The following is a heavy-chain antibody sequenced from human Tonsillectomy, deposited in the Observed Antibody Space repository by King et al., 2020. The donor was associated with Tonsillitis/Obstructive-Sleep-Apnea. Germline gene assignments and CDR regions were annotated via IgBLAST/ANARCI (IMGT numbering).Heavy chain of an antibody. V-gene: IGHV4-34*12. D-gene: IGHD6-13*01. Sequence: VQLQQLCSGLLNPSETLSLTCTVYVGSFSGYYWSWIRQPPGNVLVWSGEVMISGSTTYNPFIKSRVNISVDTSKNQFSLNLNSVTAADTAVYYCANAATGAQKNWFDPWGQGTLVTVSS. CDR1: VGSFSGYY. CDR2: VMISGST. J-gene: IGHJ5*02. CDR3: ANAATGAQKNWFDP.